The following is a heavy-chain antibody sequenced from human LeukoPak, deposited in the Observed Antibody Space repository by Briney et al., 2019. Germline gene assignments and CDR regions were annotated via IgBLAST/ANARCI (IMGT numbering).Heavy chain of an antibody. Sequence: GGSLRLSCAASGFTFSIYWMYWVRQAPGKGLVWVSRIDSDGRTTDYADSLRGRFIISRDNSKNTLYLQMNSLKADDTAIYYCVVASDALDLWGQGTTVTVPS. D-gene: IGHD5-12*01. CDR3: VVASDALDL. J-gene: IGHJ3*01. CDR2: IDSDGRTT. CDR1: GFTFSIYW. V-gene: IGHV3-74*01.